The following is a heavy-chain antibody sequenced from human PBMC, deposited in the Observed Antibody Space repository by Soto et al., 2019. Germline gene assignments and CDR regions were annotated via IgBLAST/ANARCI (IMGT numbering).Heavy chain of an antibody. CDR1: GFTFSSYA. V-gene: IGHV3-23*01. CDR3: AKDKGRYSSSWPRITNWFDP. D-gene: IGHD6-13*01. CDR2: ISGSGGST. Sequence: PGGSLRLSCAASGFTFSSYAMSWVRQAPGKGLEWVSAISGSGGSTYYADSVKGRFTISRDNSKNTLYLQMNGLRAEDTAVYYCAKDKGRYSSSWPRITNWFDPWGQGTLVTVSS. J-gene: IGHJ5*02.